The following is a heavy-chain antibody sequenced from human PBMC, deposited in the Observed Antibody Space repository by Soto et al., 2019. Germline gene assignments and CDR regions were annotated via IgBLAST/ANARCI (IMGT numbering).Heavy chain of an antibody. J-gene: IGHJ5*02. CDR1: GFTFSSYA. D-gene: IGHD6-13*01. Sequence: GGSLRLSCAASGFTFSSYAMHWVRQAPGKGLEWVAVISYDGSNKYYADSVKGRFTISRDNSKNTLYLQMNSLRAEDTAVYYCARDVSGIAAAWGQGTLVTVSS. CDR2: ISYDGSNK. V-gene: IGHV3-30-3*01. CDR3: ARDVSGIAAA.